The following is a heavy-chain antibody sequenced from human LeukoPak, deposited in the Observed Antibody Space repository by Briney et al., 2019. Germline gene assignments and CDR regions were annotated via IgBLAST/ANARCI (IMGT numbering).Heavy chain of an antibody. V-gene: IGHV1-18*04. CDR3: ARGPKEYYDFWSGYGFLNWFDP. D-gene: IGHD3-3*01. CDR2: ISAYNGNT. Sequence: ASVKVSCKASGYTFTGYYMHWVRQAPGQGLEWMGWISAYNGNTNYAQKLQGRVTMTTDTSTSTAYMELRSLRSDDTAVYYCARGPKEYYDFWSGYGFLNWFDPWGQGTLVTVSS. J-gene: IGHJ5*02. CDR1: GYTFTGYY.